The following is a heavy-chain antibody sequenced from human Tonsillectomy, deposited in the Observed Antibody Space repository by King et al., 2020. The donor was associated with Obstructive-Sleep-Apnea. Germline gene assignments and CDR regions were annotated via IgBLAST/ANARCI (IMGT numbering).Heavy chain of an antibody. CDR2: ISGSGGST. Sequence: VQLVESGGGLVQPGGSLRLSCAASGFTFSSYAMSWVRQAPGKGLEWVAAISGSGGSTYYAESVKGRFSISRDNSKNTRYLQMNSLRAEDTAVYYCAKAGSGSYGVDAFDIWGQGTMVTVSS. CDR1: GFTFSSYA. V-gene: IGHV3-23*04. J-gene: IGHJ3*02. CDR3: AKAGSGSYGVDAFDI. D-gene: IGHD3-10*01.